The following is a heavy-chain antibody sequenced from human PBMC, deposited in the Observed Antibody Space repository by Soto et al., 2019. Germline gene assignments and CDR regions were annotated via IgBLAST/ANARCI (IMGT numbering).Heavy chain of an antibody. V-gene: IGHV3-74*01. CDR1: GFTFSNYW. CDR2: INNDGSNT. J-gene: IGHJ4*02. Sequence: GGSLRLSCAASGFTFSNYWMHWVRQAPGKGLVWVSRINNDGSNTVYADAVKGRFTISRDNAQNTLFLRMNSLIVEDTAVYYCARGLRGPDFWGPGTLVTVSS. CDR3: ARGLRGPDF. D-gene: IGHD5-12*01.